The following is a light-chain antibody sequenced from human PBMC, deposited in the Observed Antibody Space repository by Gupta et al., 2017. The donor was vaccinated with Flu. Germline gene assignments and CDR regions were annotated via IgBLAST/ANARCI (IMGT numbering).Light chain of an antibody. CDR2: DTN. V-gene: IGLV7-46*01. CDR3: LLSYNGARV. J-gene: IGLJ3*02. Sequence: PYWFQQKPGHAHRTVIFDTNNRRAWTPARFSGSRRGGKAALTLAGAQPEDEDVYDCLLSYNGARVFGGGTKVTVL.